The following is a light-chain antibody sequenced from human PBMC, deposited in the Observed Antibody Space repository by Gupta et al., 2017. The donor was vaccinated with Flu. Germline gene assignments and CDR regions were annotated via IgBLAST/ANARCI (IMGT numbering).Light chain of an antibody. CDR1: QSVSSSY. V-gene: IGKV3-20*01. CDR3: QQDSSSPWT. Sequence: EIVLTQSPGTLSLSPGERATLSCRASQSVSSSYLAWYQQKAGQAPRLLIYGASRRATGIPDRFSGSGSGTEFTLTINRLEPEDFAVYYCQQDSSSPWTFGQGTKVEIK. CDR2: GAS. J-gene: IGKJ1*01.